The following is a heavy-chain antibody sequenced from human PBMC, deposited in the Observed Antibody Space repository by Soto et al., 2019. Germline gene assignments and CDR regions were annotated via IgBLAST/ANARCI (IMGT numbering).Heavy chain of an antibody. CDR3: ARDRPYYDFWSGSSLGREGAGMDV. V-gene: IGHV1-3*01. CDR1: GYTFTSYA. D-gene: IGHD3-3*01. J-gene: IGHJ6*02. CDR2: INAGNGNT. Sequence: QVQLVQSGAEVKKPGASVKVSCKASGYTFTSYAMHWVRQAPGQRLEWMGWINAGNGNTKYSQKFQGRVTITRDTSASTAYMELSSLRSEDTAVYYCARDRPYYDFWSGSSLGREGAGMDVWGQGTTVTVSS.